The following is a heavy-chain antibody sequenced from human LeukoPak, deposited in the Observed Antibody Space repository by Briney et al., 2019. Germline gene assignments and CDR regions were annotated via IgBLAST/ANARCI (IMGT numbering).Heavy chain of an antibody. D-gene: IGHD6-19*01. CDR1: GGSISSSSYY. Sequence: PSETLSLTCTVSGGSISSSSYYWGWIRQPPGKGLEWIGSIYYSGSTYYNPSLKSRVTISVDTSKNQFSLKLSSVTAADTAVYYCARHTDIDSSGASAFDIWGQGTMVTVSS. J-gene: IGHJ3*02. CDR2: IYYSGST. CDR3: ARHTDIDSSGASAFDI. V-gene: IGHV4-39*01.